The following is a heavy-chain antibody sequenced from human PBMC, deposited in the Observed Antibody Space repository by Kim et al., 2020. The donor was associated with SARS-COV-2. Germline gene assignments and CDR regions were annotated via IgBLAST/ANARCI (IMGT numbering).Heavy chain of an antibody. J-gene: IGHJ5*02. CDR1: GFSLSTSGVG. Sequence: SGPTLVNPTQTLTLTCTFSGFSLSTSGVGVGWIRQPPGKALEWLALIYWDDDKRYSPSLKSRLTITKDTSKNQVVLTMTNMDPVDTATYYCAHRPTTTTLRYFDWSFNWFDPWGQGTLVTVSS. V-gene: IGHV2-5*02. D-gene: IGHD3-9*01. CDR2: IYWDDDK. CDR3: AHRPTTTTLRYFDWSFNWFDP.